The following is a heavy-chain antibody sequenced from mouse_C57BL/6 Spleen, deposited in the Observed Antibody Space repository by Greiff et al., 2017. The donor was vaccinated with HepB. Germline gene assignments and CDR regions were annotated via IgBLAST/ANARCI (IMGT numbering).Heavy chain of an antibody. J-gene: IGHJ3*01. CDR1: GYTFTSYW. CDR3: AYYGYDEAY. D-gene: IGHD2-2*01. CDR2: IDPSDSYT. V-gene: IGHV1-50*01. Sequence: QVQLQQPGAELVKPGASVKLSCKASGYTFTSYWMQWVKQRPGQGLEWIGEIDPSDSYTNYNQKFKGKATLTVDTSSSTAYMQLSSLTSEDSAVYYCAYYGYDEAYWGQGTLVTVSA.